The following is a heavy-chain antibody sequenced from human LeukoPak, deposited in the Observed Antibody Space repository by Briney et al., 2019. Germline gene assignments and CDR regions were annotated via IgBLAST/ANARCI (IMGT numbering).Heavy chain of an antibody. Sequence: SVTVSCKASGGTFRSYTINWVRQAPGQGLDGMGGIIPIFRAANYAQNLRGRVTTTADESTSTAYMELSSLRSEDTAMYYCARGSVDMATSTWDGVDYWGQGTLVTVSS. CDR3: ARGSVDMATSTWDGVDY. V-gene: IGHV1-69*13. J-gene: IGHJ4*02. D-gene: IGHD5-24*01. CDR2: IIPIFRAA. CDR1: GGTFRSYT.